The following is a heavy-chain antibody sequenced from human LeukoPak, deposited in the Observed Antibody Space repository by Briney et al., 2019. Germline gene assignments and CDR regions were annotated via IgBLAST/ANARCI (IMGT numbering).Heavy chain of an antibody. D-gene: IGHD1-26*01. V-gene: IGHV3-48*01. CDR3: ARSAVQANTPFYFDF. Sequence: GGSLRLSCSASGFSFASYGMNWVRQAPGSGLKWVAYISAGSSNTFYADSVKGRFTTSRDDADNFLHLQMNSLSAEDTAVYYCARSAVQANTPFYFDFWGQGALVTVSS. CDR1: GFSFASYG. J-gene: IGHJ4*02. CDR2: ISAGSSNT.